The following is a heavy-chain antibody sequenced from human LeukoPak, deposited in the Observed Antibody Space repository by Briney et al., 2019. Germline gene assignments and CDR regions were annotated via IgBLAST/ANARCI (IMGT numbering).Heavy chain of an antibody. CDR3: AKDGTYSSGWYRRVDY. J-gene: IGHJ4*02. D-gene: IGHD6-19*01. Sequence: PSGGSLRLSCAASGFTFSSYAMSWVRQAPGKGLEWVSAISGSGGCTYYADPVKGRFTISRDNSKNTLYLQMNSLRAEDTAVYYCAKDGTYSSGWYRRVDYWGQGTLSPSPQ. CDR1: GFTFSSYA. V-gene: IGHV3-23*01. CDR2: ISGSGGCT.